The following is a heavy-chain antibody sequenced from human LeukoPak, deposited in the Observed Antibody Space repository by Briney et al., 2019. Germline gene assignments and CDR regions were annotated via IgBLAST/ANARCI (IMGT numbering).Heavy chain of an antibody. CDR3: ARDRNYDSTYGMDV. D-gene: IGHD3-22*01. CDR1: GGSISSYY. CDR2: IYYSGST. V-gene: IGHV4-59*01. J-gene: IGHJ6*02. Sequence: SETLSLTCTVSGGSISSYYWSWIRQPPGKGLEWIGYIYYSGSTNSNPSLKSRVTISVDTSKNQFSLKLSSVTAADTAVYYCARDRNYDSTYGMDVWGQGTMVTVSS.